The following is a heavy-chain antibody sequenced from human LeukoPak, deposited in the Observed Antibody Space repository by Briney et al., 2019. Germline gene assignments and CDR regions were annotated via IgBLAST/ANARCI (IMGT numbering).Heavy chain of an antibody. Sequence: SETLSLTCNVSGVSVSDGRYYWTWIRQHPGKGLEWIGYKYYSGSAKYNPSLKSRLTISIDTSKNQFSLHLSSVTAADTATYYCATPYCSSISCLDVFNMWDQGTRVTVSS. CDR2: KYYSGSA. J-gene: IGHJ3*02. V-gene: IGHV4-31*03. CDR3: ATPYCSSISCLDVFNM. CDR1: GVSVSDGRYY. D-gene: IGHD2-2*01.